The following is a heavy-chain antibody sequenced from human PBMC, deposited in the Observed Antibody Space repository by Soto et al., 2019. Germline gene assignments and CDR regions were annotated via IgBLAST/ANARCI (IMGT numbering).Heavy chain of an antibody. CDR2: TSSSGSTI. Sequence: QVQLVESGGGLVKPGGSLRLSCAASGLSFSDYYMSWIRQAPGKGLEWVSYTSSSGSTIYYADSVKGRFTISRDNAKNSLNLQMNSLRAEDTAVYYCARGPDYGRYFDYWGQETLVTVSS. CDR1: GLSFSDYY. CDR3: ARGPDYGRYFDY. V-gene: IGHV3-11*01. J-gene: IGHJ4*02. D-gene: IGHD4-17*01.